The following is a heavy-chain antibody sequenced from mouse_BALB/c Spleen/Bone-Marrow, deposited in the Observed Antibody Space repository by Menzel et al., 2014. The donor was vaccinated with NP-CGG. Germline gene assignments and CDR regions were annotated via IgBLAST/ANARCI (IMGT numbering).Heavy chain of an antibody. CDR3: AREKGGYYVGGFAY. Sequence: EVKLVESGGGLVKPGGSLKLSCAASGFTFCDYYMYWVRQTPEKRLEWVATISDGGTYTYYSDSVKGRFTISRDNARNNLYLQMSSLKSEDTAMYYCAREKGGYYVGGFAYWGKGPLVTVSA. D-gene: IGHD2-3*01. V-gene: IGHV5-4*02. CDR1: GFTFCDYY. J-gene: IGHJ3*01. CDR2: ISDGGTYT.